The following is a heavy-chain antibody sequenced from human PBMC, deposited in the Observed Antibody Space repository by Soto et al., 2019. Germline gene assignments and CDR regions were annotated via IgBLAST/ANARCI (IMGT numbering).Heavy chain of an antibody. D-gene: IGHD5-12*01. Sequence: GGALRLSCAASGLTVRDHWMHWVRQGAGKGLVWVSRINGGGSSTNYADSVKGRFTISRDNAKNTLYLQMNSLRAEDTAVYYCVDGMSGSPFWGQGTLVTVSS. CDR2: INGGGSST. J-gene: IGHJ4*02. V-gene: IGHV3-74*01. CDR1: GLTVRDHW. CDR3: VDGMSGSPF.